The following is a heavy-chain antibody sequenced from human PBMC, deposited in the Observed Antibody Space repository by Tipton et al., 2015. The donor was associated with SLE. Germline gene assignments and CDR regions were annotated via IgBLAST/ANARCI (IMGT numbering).Heavy chain of an antibody. Sequence: RSLRLSCTTSGFTFGDYVMSWVRQAPGKGLEWVGFIRSKGYGGTAEYAASVRGRFTISRDDSKSIAYLQMNSLKTEDTAVYYCAREAVKSRKYSDYWGQGTRVTVSS. J-gene: IGHJ4*02. CDR1: GFTFGDYV. D-gene: IGHD1-14*01. V-gene: IGHV3-49*04. CDR3: AREAVKSRKYSDY. CDR2: IRSKGYGGTA.